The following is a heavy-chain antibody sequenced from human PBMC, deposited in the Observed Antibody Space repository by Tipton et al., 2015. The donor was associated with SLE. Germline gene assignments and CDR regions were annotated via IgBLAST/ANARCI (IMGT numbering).Heavy chain of an antibody. CDR2: IYYSGST. J-gene: IGHJ6*02. CDR3: AREERIAAAGRLYYYYAMDV. CDR1: GGSVSSCCYS. D-gene: IGHD6-13*01. Sequence: TLSLTCTVSGGSVSSCCYSWSWIRQPPGKGLEWIGYIYYSGSTNYNPSLKSRVTISVDTSKNQFSLKLSSVTAADTAVYYCAREERIAAAGRLYYYYAMDVRGQGTTVTVSS. V-gene: IGHV4-61*01.